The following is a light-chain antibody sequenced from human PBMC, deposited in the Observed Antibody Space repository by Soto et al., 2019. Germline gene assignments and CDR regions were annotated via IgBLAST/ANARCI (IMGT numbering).Light chain of an antibody. Sequence: EIVLTQSPGTLSLSPGERATLSCRASQSVSSSYLAWYQQKPAQAPRLLIYDASSRATGIPDRFSGSGSGTDFTLTISRLEPEDFAVYYCQQYGTSFTFGPGTKVDFK. J-gene: IGKJ3*01. V-gene: IGKV3-20*01. CDR3: QQYGTSFT. CDR1: QSVSSSY. CDR2: DAS.